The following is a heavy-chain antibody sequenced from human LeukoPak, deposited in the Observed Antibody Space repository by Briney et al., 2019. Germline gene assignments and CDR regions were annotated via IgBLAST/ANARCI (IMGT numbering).Heavy chain of an antibody. CDR3: ARGSTGDC. CDR1: GFTFGGYA. CDR2: ISGGSEDS. Sequence: GGSLRLSCTASGFTFGGYAMTWVRQAPGKGLEWVSSISGGSEDSYYADSVKGRFTISRDNSKNTLYLQMNSLRAEDTAVYYCARGSTGDCWGQGTLVTVSS. V-gene: IGHV3-23*01. D-gene: IGHD1-1*01. J-gene: IGHJ4*02.